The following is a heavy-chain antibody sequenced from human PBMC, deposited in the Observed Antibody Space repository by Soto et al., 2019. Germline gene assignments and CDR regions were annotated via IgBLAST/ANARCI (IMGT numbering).Heavy chain of an antibody. J-gene: IGHJ4*02. Sequence: PGGSLRLSCAAYGFTLTNYWMHWVRQAPGKGLVWVSRLISDGRNTFYADSVKGRFTISRDNSKNTLYLQMSSLRAEDTAVYYCARGFSAGKGSPPDFWGQGSLVTVSS. CDR1: GFTLTNYW. V-gene: IGHV3-74*01. CDR3: ARGFSAGKGSPPDF. CDR2: LISDGRNT. D-gene: IGHD6-13*01.